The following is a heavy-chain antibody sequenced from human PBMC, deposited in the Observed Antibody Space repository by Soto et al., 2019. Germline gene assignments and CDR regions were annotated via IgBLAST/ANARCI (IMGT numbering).Heavy chain of an antibody. J-gene: IGHJ3*02. Sequence: GGSLRLSCAASGFTVSSNYMSWVRQAPGKGLEWVSVIYSGGSTYYADSVKGRFTISRDNSKNTLYLQMNSLRAEDTAVDYWARDTPAITMVRGVMGAFDIWGQGTMVTVSS. CDR1: GFTVSSNY. CDR3: ARDTPAITMVRGVMGAFDI. CDR2: IYSGGST. D-gene: IGHD3-10*01. V-gene: IGHV3-53*01.